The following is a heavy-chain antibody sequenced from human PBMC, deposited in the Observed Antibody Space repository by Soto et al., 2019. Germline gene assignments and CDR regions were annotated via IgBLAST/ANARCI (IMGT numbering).Heavy chain of an antibody. Sequence: ASVKVSCKASGYTFTGYAMHWVRQAPGQRLEWMGWINAGNGNTKYSQKFQGRVTVTRDTSASTAYMELSSLRSEDTAVYYCARAVAVAADFDYWGQGTLVTVSS. CDR2: INAGNGNT. J-gene: IGHJ4*02. D-gene: IGHD6-19*01. CDR3: ARAVAVAADFDY. CDR1: GYTFTGYA. V-gene: IGHV1-3*01.